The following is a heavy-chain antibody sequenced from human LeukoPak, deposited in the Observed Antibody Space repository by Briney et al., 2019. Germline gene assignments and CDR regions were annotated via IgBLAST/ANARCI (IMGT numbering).Heavy chain of an antibody. CDR3: VKITSVTGGDC. J-gene: IGHJ4*02. V-gene: IGHV3-64D*09. CDR1: GFTFSAYA. CDR2: INSNGGSS. Sequence: GGSLRLSCSASGFTFSAYAMYWVRQAPGKGLEYVSGINSNGGSSFYADSVKGRFTISRDNSKNTLYLQMSSLRAEDTAVYYCVKITSVTGGDCWGQGARLTVSS. D-gene: IGHD1-1*01.